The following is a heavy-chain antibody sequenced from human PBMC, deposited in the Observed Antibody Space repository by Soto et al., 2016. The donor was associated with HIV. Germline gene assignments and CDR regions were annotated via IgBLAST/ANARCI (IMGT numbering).Heavy chain of an antibody. J-gene: IGHJ4*02. CDR3: ARDGRMATNLDYFDY. Sequence: QVQLVQSGAEVKKPGASVKASCKASGYTFTSYGISWVRQAPGQGLEWMGWISAYNGNTNYAQKFQGRVTMTTDTSTSTAYMELRSLRSDDTAVYYCARDGRMATNLDYFDYWGQGTLVTVSS. V-gene: IGHV1-18*01. CDR2: ISAYNGNT. D-gene: IGHD1-26*01. CDR1: GYTFTSYG.